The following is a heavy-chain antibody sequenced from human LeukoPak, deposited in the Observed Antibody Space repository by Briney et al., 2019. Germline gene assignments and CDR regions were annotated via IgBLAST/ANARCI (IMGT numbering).Heavy chain of an antibody. J-gene: IGHJ1*01. Sequence: ASVKVSCKASGYTFTSYGISWVRQAPGQGLEWMGWISAYNGNTNYAQKLQGRVTMTTDTSTSTAYMELRSLRSEDTAVYYCASHRGVGATSHFQHWGQGTLVTVSS. CDR1: GYTFTSYG. D-gene: IGHD1-26*01. CDR2: ISAYNGNT. V-gene: IGHV1-18*01. CDR3: ASHRGVGATSHFQH.